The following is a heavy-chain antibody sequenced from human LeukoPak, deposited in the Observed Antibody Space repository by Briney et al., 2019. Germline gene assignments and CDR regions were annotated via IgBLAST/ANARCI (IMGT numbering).Heavy chain of an antibody. V-gene: IGHV1-46*01. J-gene: IGHJ6*02. CDR1: GYTFTSYY. CDR3: ARDRVRGVTLYYYYGMDV. D-gene: IGHD3-10*01. Sequence: GASVKVSCKASGYTFTSYYMHWVRQAPGQGLEWMGIINPRGGSTSYAQKFQGRVTMTRDTSTSTVYMELSSLRSEDTAVYYCARDRVRGVTLYYYYGMDVWGQGTTVTVSS. CDR2: INPRGGST.